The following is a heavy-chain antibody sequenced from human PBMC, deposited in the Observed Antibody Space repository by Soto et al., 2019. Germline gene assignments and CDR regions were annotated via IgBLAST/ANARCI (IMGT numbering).Heavy chain of an antibody. CDR2: ILPIFGTA. CDR3: ARAVALVGGGYYYGMDV. J-gene: IGHJ6*02. D-gene: IGHD3-16*01. CDR1: GGTFSSYA. Sequence: QVQLVQSGAEVKKPGSSVKVSCKASGGTFSSYAISWVRQAPGQGLEWMGGILPIFGTANYAQKFQGRVTITADESTSTAYMELSSLRSEDTAVYYCARAVALVGGGYYYGMDVWGQGTTVTVSS. V-gene: IGHV1-69*12.